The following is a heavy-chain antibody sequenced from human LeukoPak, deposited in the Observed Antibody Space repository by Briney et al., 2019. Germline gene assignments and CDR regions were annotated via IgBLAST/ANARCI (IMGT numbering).Heavy chain of an antibody. V-gene: IGHV1-69*13. CDR1: GGTFSSYA. D-gene: IGHD4-17*01. J-gene: IGHJ1*01. CDR2: IIPIFGTA. CDR3: AGSTVTRLADYFQH. Sequence: SVKVSCKASGGTFSSYAISWVRQAPGQGLEWMGGIIPIFGTANYAQKFQGRVTITADESTSTAYMELSGLRSEDTAVYYCAGSTVTRLADYFQHWGQGTLVTVSS.